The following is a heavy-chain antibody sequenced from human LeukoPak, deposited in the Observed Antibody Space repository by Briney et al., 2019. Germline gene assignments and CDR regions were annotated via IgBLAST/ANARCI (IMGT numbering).Heavy chain of an antibody. CDR3: ASGRRPYYFDY. V-gene: IGHV3-11*01. Sequence: GGSLRLSCAASGFTFSDYYMSWIRQAPGKGLEWVSYISSSGSTIYYADSVKGRLTISRDNAKNSLYLQMNSLRAEDTAVYYCASGRRPYYFDYWGQGTLVTVSS. CDR2: ISSSGSTI. CDR1: GFTFSDYY. J-gene: IGHJ4*02.